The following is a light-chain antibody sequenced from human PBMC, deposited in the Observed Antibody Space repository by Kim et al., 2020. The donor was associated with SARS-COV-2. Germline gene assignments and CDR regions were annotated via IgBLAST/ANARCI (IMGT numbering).Light chain of an antibody. V-gene: IGLV1-51*01. CDR1: SSNMGNDY. Sequence: GQKVTISYSGSSSNMGNDYVSWYQHLPGIAPKLLIYDNNKRPSGIPDRFSGSKSGTSATLGITGLQTGDEAGYYCGTWDGSLGTYVFGTGTKVTVL. CDR3: GTWDGSLGTYV. CDR2: DNN. J-gene: IGLJ1*01.